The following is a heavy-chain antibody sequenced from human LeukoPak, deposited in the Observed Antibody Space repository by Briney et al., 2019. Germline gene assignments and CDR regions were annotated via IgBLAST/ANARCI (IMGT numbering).Heavy chain of an antibody. CDR2: ISGSGGGT. Sequence: GGSLRLSCAVSGVTVSNYGMSWVRQAPGKGLEWVAGISGSGGGTNYADSVKGRFTISRDNFKNTLYLQMNSLRAEDTAVYFCAKRGVVIRVILVGFHKEAYYFDSWGQGALVTVSS. J-gene: IGHJ4*02. V-gene: IGHV3-23*01. D-gene: IGHD3-22*01. CDR3: AKRGVVIRVILVGFHKEAYYFDS. CDR1: GVTVSNYG.